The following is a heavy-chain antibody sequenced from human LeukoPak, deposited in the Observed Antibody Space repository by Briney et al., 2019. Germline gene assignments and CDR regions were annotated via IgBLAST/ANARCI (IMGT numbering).Heavy chain of an antibody. D-gene: IGHD3-3*01. CDR2: ISAYNSNT. V-gene: IGHV1-18*01. CDR1: RYTFTSYG. CDR3: ARDAGLYYDFWSGHPDY. J-gene: IGHJ4*02. Sequence: ASLKVSCKASRYTFTSYGISWVRQAPGQGLEWMGWISAYNSNTNYAQTLQGRVTMTTGTSTSTAYMELRSLRSDDTAVYYCARDAGLYYDFWSGHPDYWGQGTLVTVSS.